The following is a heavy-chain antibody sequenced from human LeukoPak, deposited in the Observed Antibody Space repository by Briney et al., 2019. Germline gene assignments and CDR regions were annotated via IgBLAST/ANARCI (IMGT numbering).Heavy chain of an antibody. J-gene: IGHJ4*02. D-gene: IGHD6-19*01. CDR3: ARDSSGWYYFDY. V-gene: IGHV1-46*01. CDR2: ISPSGGST. Sequence: ASVKVSCKAFGCTFTSNYMHWVRQAPGQGPEWMGVISPSGGSTTYAQKFQGRVTLTRDMSTSTDYLELSSLRSEDTAVYYCARDSSGWYYFDYWGQGTLVTVSS. CDR1: GCTFTSNY.